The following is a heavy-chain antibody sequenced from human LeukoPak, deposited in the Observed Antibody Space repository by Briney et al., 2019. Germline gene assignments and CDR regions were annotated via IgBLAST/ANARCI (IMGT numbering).Heavy chain of an antibody. D-gene: IGHD3-22*01. CDR1: GYTFTSYD. CDR2: MNPDSGNT. J-gene: IGHJ5*02. Sequence: VASVKVSCKASGYTFTSYDINWVRQATGQGLEWMGWMNPDSGNTGYAQKFQGRVTMTRNTSISTAYMELSSLRSEDTAVYYCARDRYYYDSSGYFNWFDPWGQGTLVTVSS. V-gene: IGHV1-8*01. CDR3: ARDRYYYDSSGYFNWFDP.